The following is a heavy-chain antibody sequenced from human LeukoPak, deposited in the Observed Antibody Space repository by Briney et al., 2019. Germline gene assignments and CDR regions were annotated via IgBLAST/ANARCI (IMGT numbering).Heavy chain of an antibody. V-gene: IGHV3-7*01. D-gene: IGHD2-2*02. CDR3: ARGGGYCSSTSCYTPAFDI. CDR1: GFTFSSYW. J-gene: IGHJ3*02. CDR2: IKQDGSEK. Sequence: GGSLRLSCAASGFTFSSYWMSWVRQAPGKGLEWVANIKQDGSEKYYVDSVKGRFTISRDSAKNSLYLQMNSLRAEDTAVYYCARGGGYCSSTSCYTPAFDIWGQGTMVTVSS.